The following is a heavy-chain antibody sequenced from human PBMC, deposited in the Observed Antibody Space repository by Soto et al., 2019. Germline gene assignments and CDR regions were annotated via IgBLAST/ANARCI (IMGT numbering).Heavy chain of an antibody. CDR3: ARHGRLLWFGDLPYYFDY. D-gene: IGHD3-10*01. CDR2: IYYSGST. CDR1: GGSISSSSYY. J-gene: IGHJ4*02. V-gene: IGHV4-39*01. Sequence: PSETLSLTCTVSGGSISSSSYYWGWIRQPPGKGLEWIGSIYYSGSTYYNPSLKSRVTISVDTSKNQFSLKLSSVTAADTAVYYCARHGRLLWFGDLPYYFDYWGQGTLVTVSS.